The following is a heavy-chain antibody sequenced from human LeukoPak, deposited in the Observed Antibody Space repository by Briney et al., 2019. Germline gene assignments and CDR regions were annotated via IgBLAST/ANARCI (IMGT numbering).Heavy chain of an antibody. D-gene: IGHD3-3*01. Sequence: SETLSLTCAVYGGSFSGYYWSWIRQPPGKGLEWIGEINHSGSTNYNPSLKSRVTISVDTSKNQFSLKLSSVTAADTAVYYCARGPYYDFWSGRDYYYYMDVWGKGTTITVSS. J-gene: IGHJ6*03. CDR2: INHSGST. CDR1: GGSFSGYY. V-gene: IGHV4-34*01. CDR3: ARGPYYDFWSGRDYYYYMDV.